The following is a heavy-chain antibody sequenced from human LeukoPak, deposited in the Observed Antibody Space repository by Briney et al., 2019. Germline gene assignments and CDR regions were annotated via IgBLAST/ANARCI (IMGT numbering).Heavy chain of an antibody. CDR3: ARGAVAAKGPDY. CDR2: INPNSGGT. D-gene: IGHD6-19*01. CDR1: GYTFTGYY. V-gene: IGHV1-2*04. J-gene: IGHJ4*02. Sequence: ASVTVSCKASGYTFTGYYMHWVRQAPGQELEWMGWINPNSGGTNYAQKFQGWVTMTRDTSISTAYMELSRLRSDDTAVYYCARGAVAAKGPDYWGQGTLVTVSS.